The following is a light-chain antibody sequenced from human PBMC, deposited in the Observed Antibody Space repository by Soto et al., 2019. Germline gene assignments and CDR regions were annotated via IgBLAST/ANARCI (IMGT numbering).Light chain of an antibody. J-gene: IGLJ1*01. V-gene: IGLV2-18*02. CDR3: SSYTSSRTYV. Sequence: QSVLTQPPSVSGSPGQSVAISCTGTSSDVGSSNGVSWYQQPPGTAPKLMIYDVSNRPSGVPDRFSGSKSGNTASLTISGLQAEDEADYYCSSYTSSRTYVFGTGTQLTVL. CDR1: SSDVGSSNG. CDR2: DVS.